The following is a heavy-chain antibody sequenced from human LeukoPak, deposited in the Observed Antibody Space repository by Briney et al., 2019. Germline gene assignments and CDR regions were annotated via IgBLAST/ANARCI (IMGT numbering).Heavy chain of an antibody. Sequence: SETLSLTCAVYGGSFSGYYWSWIRQPPGKGLEWIGYIYYSGSTNYNPSLKSRVTISVDTSKNQFSLKLSCVAAADTAVYYCARGYCSGGSCYSGPKDYWGQGTLVTVSS. J-gene: IGHJ4*02. D-gene: IGHD2-15*01. CDR2: IYYSGST. V-gene: IGHV4-59*01. CDR3: ARGYCSGGSCYSGPKDY. CDR1: GGSFSGYY.